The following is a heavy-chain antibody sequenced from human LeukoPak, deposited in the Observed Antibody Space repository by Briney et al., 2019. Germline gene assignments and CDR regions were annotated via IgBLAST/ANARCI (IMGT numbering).Heavy chain of an antibody. V-gene: IGHV3-48*04. Sequence: GGSLRLSCAASGFTFSAYSMNWVRHTPGRGLEWVANINGRGITIHYADSFRGRFTISRDNTKNSLYLQMNSLRAEDTAVYYCARNPGRKFDFWGQGALVTVSS. J-gene: IGHJ4*02. CDR1: GFTFSAYS. D-gene: IGHD3-10*01. CDR2: INGRGITI. CDR3: ARNPGRKFDF.